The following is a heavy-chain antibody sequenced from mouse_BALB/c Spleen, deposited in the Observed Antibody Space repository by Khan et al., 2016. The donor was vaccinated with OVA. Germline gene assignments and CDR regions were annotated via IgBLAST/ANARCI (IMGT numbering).Heavy chain of an antibody. CDR2: IYPGDGRT. CDR1: GYTFKSFY. J-gene: IGHJ1*01. V-gene: IGHV1S56*01. Sequence: QVQLQQPGPELVKPGASVKMSCKASGYTFKSFYIHWVMQRPGQGLEWIGWIYPGDGRTKYNEKFKGKTTLTEDKSSSTAYMLLSSLTSEDSAIYLCGISYYGSFWYVDVWGAGTAVTVSS. CDR3: GISYYGSFWYVDV. D-gene: IGHD1-1*01.